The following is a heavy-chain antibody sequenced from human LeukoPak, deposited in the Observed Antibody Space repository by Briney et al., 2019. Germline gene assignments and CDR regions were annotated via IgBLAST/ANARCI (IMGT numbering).Heavy chain of an antibody. CDR3: ARDPRIAVAGTGCWDY. J-gene: IGHJ4*02. V-gene: IGHV3-7*01. CDR1: GFTFSSYW. Sequence: GGSLRLSCAASGFTFSSYWMSWVRQAPGKGLEWVANIKQDGSEKYYVDSVKGRFTISRDNAKNSLYLQMNSLRAEDTAVYYCARDPRIAVAGTGCWDYWGQGTLVTVSS. D-gene: IGHD6-19*01. CDR2: IKQDGSEK.